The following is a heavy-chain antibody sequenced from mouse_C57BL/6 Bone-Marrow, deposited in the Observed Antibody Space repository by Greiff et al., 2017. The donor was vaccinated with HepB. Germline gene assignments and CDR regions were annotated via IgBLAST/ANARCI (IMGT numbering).Heavy chain of an antibody. CDR3: ARSGYYYGSSWGFAY. Sequence: VQLQQPGAELVRPGSSVKLSCKASGYTFTSYWMHWVKQRPIQGLEWIGNIDPSDSETHYNQKFKDKATLTVDKSSSTAYMQLSSLTSEDSAVYYCARSGYYYGSSWGFAYWGQGTTLTVSS. D-gene: IGHD1-1*01. V-gene: IGHV1-52*01. J-gene: IGHJ2*01. CDR1: GYTFTSYW. CDR2: IDPSDSET.